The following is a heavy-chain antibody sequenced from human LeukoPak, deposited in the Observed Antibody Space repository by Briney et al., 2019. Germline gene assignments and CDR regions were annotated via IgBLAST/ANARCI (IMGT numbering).Heavy chain of an antibody. J-gene: IGHJ4*02. CDR2: IYSGGST. V-gene: IGHV3-66*01. D-gene: IGHD3-10*01. CDR3: AREVRYGSGSYGLDY. CDR1: GFTVSTNY. Sequence: PGGSLRLSCAASGFTVSTNYMSWVRQAPGKGLEWVSVIYSGGSTYYADSVKGRFTVSRDNSKNTLYLQMNSLRAEDTAVYYCAREVRYGSGSYGLDYWGQGTLVTVSS.